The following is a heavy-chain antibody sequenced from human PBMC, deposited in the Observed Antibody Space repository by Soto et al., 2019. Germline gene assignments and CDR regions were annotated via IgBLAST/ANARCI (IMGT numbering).Heavy chain of an antibody. CDR3: ASGSYYDY. CDR2: TRNKANSYIT. D-gene: IGHD1-26*01. CDR1: GFTFSDHY. Sequence: EVQLVESGGGLVQPGGSLRLSCAASGFTFSDHYMDWVRQAPGKGLEWVGRTRNKANSYITEYAASVKGRFTISRDDSKNSLYLQMNSLKTEDTAVYYCASGSYYDYWGQGTLVTVSS. J-gene: IGHJ4*02. V-gene: IGHV3-72*01.